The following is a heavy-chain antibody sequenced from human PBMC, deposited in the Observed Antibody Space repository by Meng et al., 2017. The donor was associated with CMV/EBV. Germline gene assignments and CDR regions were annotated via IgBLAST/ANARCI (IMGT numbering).Heavy chain of an antibody. CDR3: ARVGPRSSSSRGYFDY. J-gene: IGHJ4*02. V-gene: IGHV1-18*01. Sequence: ASVTVSCQASGYTFTSYGISWVRQAPGQGLEWMGWISVYNGNTNYAQKFQGRVTMTTDTSTKTAYMRLSSLRSDDTAVYYCARVGPRSSSSRGYFDYWGQGTLVTVSS. CDR1: GYTFTSYG. D-gene: IGHD6-13*01. CDR2: ISVYNGNT.